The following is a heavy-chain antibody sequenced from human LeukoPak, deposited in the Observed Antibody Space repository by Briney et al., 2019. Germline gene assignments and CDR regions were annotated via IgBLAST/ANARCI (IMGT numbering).Heavy chain of an antibody. CDR1: GFTFGDYD. D-gene: IGHD3-10*01. CDR3: AREADYYASGSHYKDGMDV. Sequence: PGGSLRLSCAASGFTFGDYDMHWVRQAPGKGPEWLTLISYGGDKKYYADSVKGRFTISRDNSKNTLFLQLNSLRSEDTAVYYCAREADYYASGSHYKDGMDVWGQGTTVTVSS. CDR2: ISYGGDKK. V-gene: IGHV3-30-3*01. J-gene: IGHJ6*02.